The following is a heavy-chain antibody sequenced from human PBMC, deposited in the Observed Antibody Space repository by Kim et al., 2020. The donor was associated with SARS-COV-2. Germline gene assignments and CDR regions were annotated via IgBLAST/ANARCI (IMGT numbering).Heavy chain of an antibody. J-gene: IGHJ4*02. D-gene: IGHD3-22*01. Sequence: GGSLRLSCGASGFTFSSYAMNWVRQAPGEGLEWVSYIDKSGDNIYYAASVKGRFTISRDNAKNSLYLQMNSLRDEDTAVYYCSRADSSDWDFDYWGQATLVTVSS. CDR1: GFTFSSYA. CDR3: SRADSSDWDFDY. V-gene: IGHV3-48*02. CDR2: IDKSGDNI.